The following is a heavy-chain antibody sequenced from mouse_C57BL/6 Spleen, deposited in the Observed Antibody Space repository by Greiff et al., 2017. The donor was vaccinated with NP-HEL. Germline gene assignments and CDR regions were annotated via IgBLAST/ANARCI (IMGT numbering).Heavy chain of an antibody. CDR1: GYTFTSYG. J-gene: IGHJ3*01. V-gene: IGHV1-81*01. CDR2: IYPRSGNT. Sequence: QVQLQQSGAELARPGASVKLSCKASGYTFTSYGISWVKQRTGQGLEWIGEIYPRSGNTYYNEKFKGKATLTADKSSSTAYMELRSLTSEDSAVYFCARSRDGYYSPAWFAYWGQGTLVTVSA. D-gene: IGHD2-3*01. CDR3: ARSRDGYYSPAWFAY.